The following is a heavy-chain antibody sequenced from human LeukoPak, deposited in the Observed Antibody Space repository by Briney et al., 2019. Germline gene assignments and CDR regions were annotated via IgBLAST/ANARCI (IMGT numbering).Heavy chain of an antibody. J-gene: IGHJ4*02. V-gene: IGHV1-2*02. CDR1: GYTFTGYY. CDR2: INPNSGGT. D-gene: IGHD2-15*01. Sequence: ASVKVSCKASGYTFTGYYIQWIRQAPGQGLEWMGWINPNSGGTNYAQKFQGRVTMTRDTSISTAYMELSRLRSDDTAVYYCARRGYCSGGSCYGLDYWGQGTLVTVSS. CDR3: ARRGYCSGGSCYGLDY.